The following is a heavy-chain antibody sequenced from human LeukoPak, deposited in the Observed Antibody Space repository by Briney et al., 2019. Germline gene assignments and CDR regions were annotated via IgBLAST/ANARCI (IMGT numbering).Heavy chain of an antibody. Sequence: GGSLRLSCAASGFTFSDYYMSWIRQAPGKGLEWVSYISSSGSTIYYADSVKGRFTISRDNAKNSLYLQMNSLRAEDTAVYYCAKDLAPFYDILTGEWGQGTLVTVSS. CDR1: GFTFSDYY. J-gene: IGHJ4*02. D-gene: IGHD3-9*01. CDR2: ISSSGSTI. V-gene: IGHV3-11*04. CDR3: AKDLAPFYDILTGE.